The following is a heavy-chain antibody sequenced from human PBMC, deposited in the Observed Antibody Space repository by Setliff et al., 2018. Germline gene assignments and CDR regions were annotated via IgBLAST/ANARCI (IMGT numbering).Heavy chain of an antibody. J-gene: IGHJ6*03. Sequence: GGSLRLSCAASGFTFSSYSVSWVRQAPGKGLEWVASINEDGSEKYYVDSVKGRFTISRDNAKNSLYLQMNSLRAEDTAVYYCAREGRGVYYHYYYMDVWGKGTTVTVSS. CDR1: GFTFSSYS. D-gene: IGHD3-10*01. CDR3: AREGRGVYYHYYYMDV. V-gene: IGHV3-7*01. CDR2: INEDGSEK.